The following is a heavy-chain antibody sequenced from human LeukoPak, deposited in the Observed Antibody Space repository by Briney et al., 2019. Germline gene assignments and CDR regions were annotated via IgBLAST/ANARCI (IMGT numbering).Heavy chain of an antibody. CDR1: GGSISSSNW. V-gene: IGHV4-4*02. J-gene: IGHJ4*02. CDR2: IYHGGST. D-gene: IGHD6-19*01. Sequence: SETLSLTCAVSGGSISSSNWWSWVRQPPGKGLEWIGEIYHGGSTNYNPSLKSRVTISVDKSKNQFSLKLSSVTAADTAVYYCARPVAGCSVWGSFDYWGQGTLVTVSS. CDR3: ARPVAGCSVWGSFDY.